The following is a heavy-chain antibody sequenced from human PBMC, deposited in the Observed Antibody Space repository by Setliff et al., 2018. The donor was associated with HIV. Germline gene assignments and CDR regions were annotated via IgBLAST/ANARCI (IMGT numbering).Heavy chain of an antibody. V-gene: IGHV1-24*01. CDR2: FDPEEGET. D-gene: IGHD1-7*01. Sequence: GASVKVSCKVSGYTLTELSMHWVRQAPGKGLEWMGGFDPEEGETIYAQKFQGRVTITRDMSTSRAYMELSGLRTEDTAVYYCAADPQTGTTSYDAFDIWGQGTVVTVSS. CDR1: GYTLTELS. CDR3: AADPQTGTTSYDAFDI. J-gene: IGHJ3*02.